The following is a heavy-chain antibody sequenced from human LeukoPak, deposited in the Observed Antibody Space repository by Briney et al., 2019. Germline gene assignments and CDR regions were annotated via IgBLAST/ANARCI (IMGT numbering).Heavy chain of an antibody. J-gene: IGHJ5*02. D-gene: IGHD2-8*01. V-gene: IGHV1-46*01. CDR3: VRDMSKWQENWFDP. CDR2: INPSGGST. CDR1: GYTFTSYY. Sequence: GASVKVSCKASGYTFTSYYMHWVRQAPGQGLEWMGIINPSGGSTSYAQKFQGRVTMTRDTAISTVYLELSSLRSDDTGVYYCVRDMSKWQENWFDPWGQGTRVIVSS.